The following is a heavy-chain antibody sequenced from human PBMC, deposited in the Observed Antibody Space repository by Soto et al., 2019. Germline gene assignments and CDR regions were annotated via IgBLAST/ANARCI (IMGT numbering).Heavy chain of an antibody. D-gene: IGHD2-2*01. V-gene: IGHV4-59*01. Sequence: SETLSLTCTVSGGSISSYYWSWIRQPPGKGLEWIGYIYYSGSTNYNPSLKSRVTISVDTSKNQFSLKLSSVTAADTAVYYCARDTGDLAAAIFGGFDPWGQGTLVTVSS. CDR3: ARDTGDLAAAIFGGFDP. CDR1: GGSISSYY. J-gene: IGHJ5*02. CDR2: IYYSGST.